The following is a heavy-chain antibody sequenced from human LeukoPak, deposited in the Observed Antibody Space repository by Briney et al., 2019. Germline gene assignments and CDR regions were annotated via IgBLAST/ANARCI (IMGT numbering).Heavy chain of an antibody. D-gene: IGHD6-13*01. CDR2: IYHSGST. J-gene: IGHJ6*03. V-gene: IGHV4-4*02. CDR1: GGSISSSNW. Sequence: PSGTLSLTCAVSGGSISSSNWWSWVRQPPGKGLAWIGEIYHSGSTNYNPSLKSRVTISVDTSKNQFSLKLSSVTAADTAVYYCATIIAAAVYYYMDVWGKGTTVTVSS. CDR3: ATIIAAAVYYYMDV.